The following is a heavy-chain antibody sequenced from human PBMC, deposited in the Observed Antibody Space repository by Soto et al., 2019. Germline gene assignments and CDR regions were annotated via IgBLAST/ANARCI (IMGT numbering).Heavy chain of an antibody. CDR1: GGSFSGYY. CDR3: ARVGLRYFGPFDY. V-gene: IGHV4-34*01. J-gene: IGHJ4*02. D-gene: IGHD3-9*01. CDR2: INHSGCT. Sequence: QVQLQQWGTGLLKPSETLSLTCAVYGGSFSGYYWSWLSQPPGKGLEWIGEINHSGCTNYNPSLKSRVTMSVDTSKNQFPLKLSSVTAADTAVYYCARVGLRYFGPFDYWGQGTLVTVSS.